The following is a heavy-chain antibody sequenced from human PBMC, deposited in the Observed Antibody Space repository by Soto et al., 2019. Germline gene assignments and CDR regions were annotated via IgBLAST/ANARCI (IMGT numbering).Heavy chain of an antibody. CDR3: ARAPYCSGGSCYSGTFRSYYMDV. J-gene: IGHJ6*03. D-gene: IGHD2-15*01. CDR1: GGSFSGYY. Sequence: SETLSLTCAVYGGSFSGYYWSWIRQPPGKGLEWIGEINHSGSTNYNPSLKSRVTISVDTSKNQFSLKLSSVTAADTAVYYCARAPYCSGGSCYSGTFRSYYMDVWGKGTTVTVSS. CDR2: INHSGST. V-gene: IGHV4-34*01.